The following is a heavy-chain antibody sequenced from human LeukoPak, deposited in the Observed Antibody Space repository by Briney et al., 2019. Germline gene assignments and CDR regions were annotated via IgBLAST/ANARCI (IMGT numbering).Heavy chain of an antibody. CDR3: ARGTTINNFDY. CDR2: INSDGSGR. D-gene: IGHD4-17*01. V-gene: IGHV3-74*01. Sequence: GGSLRLSCAASGFTFSNYWMHWVRQAPGKGLVWVSRINSDGSGRNYADSVKGRFTISRDNAKNTLYLQMNSLREEDTAVYYCARGTTINNFDYWGQGTPVTVSS. CDR1: GFTFSNYW. J-gene: IGHJ4*02.